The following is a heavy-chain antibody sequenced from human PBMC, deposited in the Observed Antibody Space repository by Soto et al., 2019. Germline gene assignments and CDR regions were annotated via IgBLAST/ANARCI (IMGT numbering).Heavy chain of an antibody. D-gene: IGHD4-17*01. V-gene: IGHV1-24*01. CDR2: FDPEDGET. CDR3: ATKSGLGHGDPPGVFDY. J-gene: IGHJ4*02. Sequence: ASVKVSCKVSGYTLTELSMHWVRQAPGKGLEWMGGFDPEDGETIYAQKFQGRVTMTEDTSTDTAYMELSSLRSEDTAVYYCATKSGLGHGDPPGVFDYWGEGTLVTVS. CDR1: GYTLTELS.